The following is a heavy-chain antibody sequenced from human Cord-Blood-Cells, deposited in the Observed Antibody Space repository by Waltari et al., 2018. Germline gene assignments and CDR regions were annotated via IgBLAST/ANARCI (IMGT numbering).Heavy chain of an antibody. J-gene: IGHJ6*03. D-gene: IGHD5-18*01. CDR3: ARVGEGTAMVTRYYYYYYMDV. CDR1: GGTFSSYA. CDR2: IIPIFGTA. V-gene: IGHV1-69*01. Sequence: QVQLVQSGAEVKKPGSSVKVSCKASGGTFSSYAISWVRQAPGQGLEWMGGIIPIFGTANYAQKFQGRVTITADESTSTAYMELSSLRSEDTAVYYCARVGEGTAMVTRYYYYYYMDVWGKGTTVTVSS.